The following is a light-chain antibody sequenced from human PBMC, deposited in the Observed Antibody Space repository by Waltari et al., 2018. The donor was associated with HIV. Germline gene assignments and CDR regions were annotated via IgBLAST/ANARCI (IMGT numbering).Light chain of an antibody. J-gene: IGLJ3*02. Sequence: SYELTQPPAVFVSPGQTASITCSGQKLNNKYVSWYQQKPGQATMRVIYQHTRRPSGIPELFSGSSSGNTATLTIRATQAVDEGDYYCQAWDSSSVVFGGGTRVTVL. CDR3: QAWDSSSVV. CDR1: KLNNKY. V-gene: IGLV3-1*01. CDR2: QHT.